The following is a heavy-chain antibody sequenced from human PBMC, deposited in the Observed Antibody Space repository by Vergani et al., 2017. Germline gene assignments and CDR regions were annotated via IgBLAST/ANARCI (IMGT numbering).Heavy chain of an antibody. CDR1: GASVNSYY. Sequence: QVKLQESGPGLVKPSETLSLTCTVSGASVNSYYWSWIRQPPGKGLEWMGYVSFRGDTLYDPSVKGRMTISLNTSSNQFSLKLSSVTAADTAVYYCARGRYYYGSGSYYGPPSATGVITSFDYWGQGTLVTVSS. V-gene: IGHV4-59*02. CDR3: ARGRYYYGSGSYYGPPSATGVITSFDY. D-gene: IGHD3-10*01. J-gene: IGHJ4*02. CDR2: VSFRGDT.